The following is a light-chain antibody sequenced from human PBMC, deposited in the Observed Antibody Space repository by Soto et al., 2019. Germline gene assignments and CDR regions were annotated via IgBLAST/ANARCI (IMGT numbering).Light chain of an antibody. CDR3: PQSYSTPYT. Sequence: DIQMTQSPSSLSASVGDRVTITCRASQSISSYLNWYQQKPGKAPKLLIYAASSLQSGVPSRFSGSGSRTDFTLTISRLQPEDFATYYCPQSYSTPYTFGQGTKLEIK. CDR2: AAS. J-gene: IGKJ2*01. V-gene: IGKV1-39*01. CDR1: QSISSY.